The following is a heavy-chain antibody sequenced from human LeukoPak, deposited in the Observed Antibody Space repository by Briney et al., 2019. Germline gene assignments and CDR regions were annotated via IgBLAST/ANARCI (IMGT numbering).Heavy chain of an antibody. CDR3: AKDWGYTTMVSYYFDY. Sequence: PGRSLRLSCAASGFTFSGYGMHWVRQAPDKGLEWVAVIWDDGNNKYYADSVKGRFTISRDNSKNTLYLQMNSLRVEDTAVYYCAKDWGYTTMVSYYFDYWGQGALVTVSS. D-gene: IGHD5-18*01. V-gene: IGHV3-33*06. CDR2: IWDDGNNK. J-gene: IGHJ4*02. CDR1: GFTFSGYG.